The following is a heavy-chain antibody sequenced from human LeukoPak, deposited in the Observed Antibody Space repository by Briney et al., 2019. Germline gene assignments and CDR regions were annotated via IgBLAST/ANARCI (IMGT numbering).Heavy chain of an antibody. V-gene: IGHV4-61*02. CDR3: ARDLAAGLARKWTAL. J-gene: IGHJ4*02. D-gene: IGHD2-21*02. CDR2: ISTSGST. CDR1: GGSISSGNYY. Sequence: SQTLSLTCTVSGGSISSGNYYWSWIRQPAGKGLEWIGRISTSGSTNYNPSLKSRVTISVDTSKNQFSLKLSSVTAADTAVYYCARDLAAGLARKWTALWGQGTLVTVSS.